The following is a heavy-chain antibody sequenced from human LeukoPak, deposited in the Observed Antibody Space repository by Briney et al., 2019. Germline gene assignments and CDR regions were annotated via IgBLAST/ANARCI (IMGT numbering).Heavy chain of an antibody. V-gene: IGHV4-39*01. D-gene: IGHD2-2*01. CDR3: ARLWDIVVVPAASLADY. Sequence: SETLSLTCTVSGGPISSSSYYWGWIRQPPGKGLEWIGSIYYSGSTYYNPSLKSRVTISVDTPKNQFSLKLSSVTAADTAVYYCARLWDIVVVPAASLADYWGQGTLVTVSS. CDR1: GGPISSSSYY. J-gene: IGHJ4*02. CDR2: IYYSGST.